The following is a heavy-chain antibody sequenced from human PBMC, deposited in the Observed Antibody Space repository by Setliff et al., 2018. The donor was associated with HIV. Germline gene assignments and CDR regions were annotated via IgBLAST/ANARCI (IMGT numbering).Heavy chain of an antibody. CDR2: IKKDGSEI. J-gene: IGHJ5*02. CDR3: ANLWEVGA. Sequence: PGGSLRLSCAASGFTFSSYEMNWVRQAPGKGLEWVATIKKDGSEIYYVDSVKGRFTISRDNARTSLYLEMSSLRVEDTAVYLCANLWEVGAWGQGTLVTVSS. V-gene: IGHV3-7*03. D-gene: IGHD1-26*01. CDR1: GFTFSSYE.